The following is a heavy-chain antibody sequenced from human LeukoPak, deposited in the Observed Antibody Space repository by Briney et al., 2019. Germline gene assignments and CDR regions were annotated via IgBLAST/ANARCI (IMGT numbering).Heavy chain of an antibody. V-gene: IGHV4-38-2*02. CDR3: ASTDRITIFGVVSD. J-gene: IGHJ4*02. Sequence: SXXLSLTCTVSGYSISSGYYWGWIRPPPGKGLEWIGSIYHSGSTYYNPSLKSRVTISVDTSKNQFSLKLSSVTAADTAVYYCASTDRITIFGVVSDWGQGTLVTVSS. CDR1: GYSISSGYY. CDR2: IYHSGST. D-gene: IGHD3-3*01.